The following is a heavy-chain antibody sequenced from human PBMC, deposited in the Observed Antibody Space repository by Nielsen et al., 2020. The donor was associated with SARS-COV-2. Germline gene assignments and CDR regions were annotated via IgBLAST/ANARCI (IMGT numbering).Heavy chain of an antibody. CDR2: IEGDGSST. J-gene: IGHJ4*02. D-gene: IGHD3-10*01. Sequence: GGSLRLSCEATGFIFGAYWMHWVRQTSGKGLVWVSPIEGDGSSTYYADSVNGRFTISRDNAKNTLYLQMNSLRAEDTAVYYCAKDTRSGLVRGVITDYWGQGTLVTVSS. CDR3: AKDTRSGLVRGVITDY. V-gene: IGHV3-74*01. CDR1: GFIFGAYW.